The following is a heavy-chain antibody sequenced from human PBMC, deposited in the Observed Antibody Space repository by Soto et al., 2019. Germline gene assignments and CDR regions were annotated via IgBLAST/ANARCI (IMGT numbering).Heavy chain of an antibody. Sequence: EVHLVESGGGLVQPWGSLRLSCAASGFTFSTYSMNWVRQAPGKGLEWVSYISSTSSTIYYADSVKGRFTISRDNAKNSLYLQMNSLRDEDTAVYYCARVGLPGTTAVMVNQHWGQGTLVTVSS. CDR3: ARVGLPGTTAVMVNQH. D-gene: IGHD4-17*01. CDR2: ISSTSSTI. V-gene: IGHV3-48*02. J-gene: IGHJ1*01. CDR1: GFTFSTYS.